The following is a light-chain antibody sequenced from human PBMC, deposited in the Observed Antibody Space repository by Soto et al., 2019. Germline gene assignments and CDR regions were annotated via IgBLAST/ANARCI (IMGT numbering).Light chain of an antibody. Sequence: EIVLTQSPGTLSLSPGERATLSCRARQSVRSRFLAWYQQKPGQAPRLLMYGASSRATGIPDRFSGTGSGTDFTLTISRLEPEDFAVYYCQQYGSSPYTFGLGTKLEIK. CDR2: GAS. J-gene: IGKJ2*01. V-gene: IGKV3-20*01. CDR1: QSVRSRF. CDR3: QQYGSSPYT.